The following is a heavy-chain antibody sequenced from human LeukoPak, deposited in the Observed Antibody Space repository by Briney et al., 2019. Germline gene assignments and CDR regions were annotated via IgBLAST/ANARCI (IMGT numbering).Heavy chain of an antibody. CDR3: ARDDILTGYYP. Sequence: GGSLRLSCAASGFTLSSYAMSWVRQAPGKGLEGVSAISGSGGSTYYADSVKGRFTISRDNSKNTLYLQMNSLRAEDTAVYYCARDDILTGYYPWGQGTLVTVSS. D-gene: IGHD3-9*01. CDR1: GFTLSSYA. CDR2: ISGSGGST. V-gene: IGHV3-23*01. J-gene: IGHJ5*02.